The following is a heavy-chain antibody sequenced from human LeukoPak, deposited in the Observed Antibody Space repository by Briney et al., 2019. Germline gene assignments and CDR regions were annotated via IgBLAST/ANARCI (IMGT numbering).Heavy chain of an antibody. D-gene: IGHD3-22*01. Sequence: SETLSLTCTASGGSISSYCWSWIRQPAGKGLEWIGRIYTSGSTNYNPSLESRVTMSVDTSSNQFSLKLTSVTAADTAVYYCARVGDSSGYENWFDPWGQGTLVTVSS. J-gene: IGHJ5*02. V-gene: IGHV4-4*07. CDR1: GGSISSYC. CDR3: ARVGDSSGYENWFDP. CDR2: IYTSGST.